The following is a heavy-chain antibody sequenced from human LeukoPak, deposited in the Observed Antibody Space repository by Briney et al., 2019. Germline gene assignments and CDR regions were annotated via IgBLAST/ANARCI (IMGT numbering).Heavy chain of an antibody. CDR1: EFTFSMYS. D-gene: IGHD1-20*01. Sequence: TGGSLRLSCAASEFTFSMYSMNWVRQAPGKGPEWVSYLSSTRSTYADSVKGRFTISRDNAKSSLYLQMNSLRAEDTAVYYCARDDNWVFDYWGQGAQVTVSS. J-gene: IGHJ4*02. CDR2: LSSTRST. CDR3: ARDDNWVFDY. V-gene: IGHV3-48*01.